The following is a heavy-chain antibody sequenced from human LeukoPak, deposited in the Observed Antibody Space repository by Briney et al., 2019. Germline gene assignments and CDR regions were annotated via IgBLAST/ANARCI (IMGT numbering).Heavy chain of an antibody. CDR1: GFTFTIYW. D-gene: IGHD3-9*01. CDR2: IDQDGREK. CDR3: ARGRYLDWLPYFFDY. Sequence: GGSLRLSCAASGFTFTIYWMSWVRQAPGKGLEWVANIDQDGREKSFVDSVRGRFSISRDNAKNTLYLQMNSLRVEDTAVYYCARGRYLDWLPYFFDYCGQGTLVTVSS. V-gene: IGHV3-7*01. J-gene: IGHJ4*02.